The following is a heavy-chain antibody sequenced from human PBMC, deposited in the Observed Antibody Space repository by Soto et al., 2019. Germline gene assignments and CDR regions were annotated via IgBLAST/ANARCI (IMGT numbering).Heavy chain of an antibody. V-gene: IGHV1-18*01. CDR3: ARAFDYGDEREIDF. CDR2: ISVYNEDK. D-gene: IGHD4-17*01. Sequence: QVQLVQPGAEVKKPGASVKVSCQTSGYTFSNYDINWVRQAPGQGLEWMGCISVYNEDKNYAQKFQGRVTMTTDTSTNTAYMDLRNLRSDDTAVYYCARAFDYGDEREIDFWGQGTLVTVSS. J-gene: IGHJ4*02. CDR1: GYTFSNYD.